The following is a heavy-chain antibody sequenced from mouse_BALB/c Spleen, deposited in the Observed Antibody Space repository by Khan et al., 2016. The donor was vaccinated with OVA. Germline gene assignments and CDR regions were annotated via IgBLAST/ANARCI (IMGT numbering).Heavy chain of an antibody. CDR1: GYTFTSYD. J-gene: IGHJ4*01. V-gene: IGHV1S56*01. Sequence: QVQLQQSGPELVKPGALVKISCKASGYTFTSYDINWVKQRPGQGLEWIGCIYPGDDSTEYNEKFKCNATLTADKSSSTAYMHLSSLTSEISAVYLCAREGLRGVGLDYWCQGTSVTVTS. CDR2: IYPGDDST. D-gene: IGHD2-4*01. CDR3: AREGLRGVGLDY.